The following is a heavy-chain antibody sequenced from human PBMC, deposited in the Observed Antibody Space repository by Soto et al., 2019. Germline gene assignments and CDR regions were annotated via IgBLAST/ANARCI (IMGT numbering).Heavy chain of an antibody. CDR3: ASYDSCGYYYGFGHY. V-gene: IGHV4-34*01. CDR1: GGSFSGYY. D-gene: IGHD3-22*01. CDR2: INHSGST. Sequence: QVQLQQWGAGLLKPSATLSLTCAVYGGSFSGYYWSWIRQPPGKGLEWIGEINHSGSTNYNPCLKSRVTITVDTSKNQFSLKLSSVTGADTAVYYCASYDSCGYYYGFGHYWGQGTLVTVSS. J-gene: IGHJ4*02.